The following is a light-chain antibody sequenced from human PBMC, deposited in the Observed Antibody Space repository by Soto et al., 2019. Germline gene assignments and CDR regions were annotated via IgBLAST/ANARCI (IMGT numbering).Light chain of an antibody. CDR2: DAS. CDR1: QSVTSNF. CDR3: HQYGTSPLT. V-gene: IGKV3-20*01. Sequence: IVLTQSPGTLSLSPGERATLSCRASQSVTSNFLAWYQQTPGQAPRLLVYDASSRATGIPERFSGSGSGKDFTFTISRVESEGLGVYYCHQYGTSPLTFGGGTKVEIK. J-gene: IGKJ4*01.